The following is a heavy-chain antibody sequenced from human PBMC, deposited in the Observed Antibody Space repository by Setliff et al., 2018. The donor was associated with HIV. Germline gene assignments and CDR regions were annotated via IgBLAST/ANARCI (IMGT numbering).Heavy chain of an antibody. D-gene: IGHD3-10*01. CDR3: ARNFGLSPSGKYYYCYGMDI. J-gene: IGHJ6*02. Sequence: ASVKVSCKASGYTFTGHYLHWVRQAPGQGLEWLGWVNPNSGDAIYAQNFQGRVTMTRDTSINAAYMELRGLRSDDTAVYYCARNFGLSPSGKYYYCYGMDIWGQGTTVTVSS. CDR1: GYTFTGHY. V-gene: IGHV1-2*02. CDR2: VNPNSGDA.